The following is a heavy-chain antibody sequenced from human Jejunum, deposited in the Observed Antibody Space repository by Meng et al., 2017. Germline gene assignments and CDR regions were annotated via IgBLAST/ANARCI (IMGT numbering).Heavy chain of an antibody. V-gene: IGHV1-69*13. CDR2: IIPIFCTP. CDR3: ARYCGGGRCLVPDYYYYAMDV. J-gene: IGHJ6*02. CDR1: GGTFSTSA. Sequence: SVNVSCKASGGTFSTSAISWVRQAHGQGLDWMGSIIPIFCTPNYAQKFQGRLTVAADGSTSTAYMELSSLRSEDTAVYYCARYCGGGRCLVPDYYYYAMDVWGQGTTVTVSS. D-gene: IGHD2-15*01.